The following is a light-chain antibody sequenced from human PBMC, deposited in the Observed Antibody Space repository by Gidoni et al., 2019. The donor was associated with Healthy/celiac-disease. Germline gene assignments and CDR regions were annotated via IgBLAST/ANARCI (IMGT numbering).Light chain of an antibody. Sequence: QSVLTQPPSASGTPGQRVTISGSGSSSNIGSNTVHWYQQLPGTAPKLLIYSNNQRPSVVPDRFSGSNSGTSASLAISVLQSEDEADYYCAAWDDSLNGVVFVGGTKLTVL. CDR3: AAWDDSLNGVV. CDR1: SSNIGSNT. CDR2: SNN. V-gene: IGLV1-44*01. J-gene: IGLJ2*01.